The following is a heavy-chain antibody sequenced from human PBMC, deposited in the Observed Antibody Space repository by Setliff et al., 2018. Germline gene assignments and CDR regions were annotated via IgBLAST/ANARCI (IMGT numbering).Heavy chain of an antibody. CDR3: ARDRGDYYDSSGFNDAFDI. CDR2: ISSYNDVT. Sequence: ASVKVSCKASGYIFKSYGISWVRQAPGQGLEWMGWISSYNDVTNYAQSFQGRVTMTTDTSKSAAYMELSRLRSDDTAVYYCARDRGDYYDSSGFNDAFDIWGQGTMVTVSS. J-gene: IGHJ3*02. D-gene: IGHD3-22*01. CDR1: GYIFKSYG. V-gene: IGHV1-18*01.